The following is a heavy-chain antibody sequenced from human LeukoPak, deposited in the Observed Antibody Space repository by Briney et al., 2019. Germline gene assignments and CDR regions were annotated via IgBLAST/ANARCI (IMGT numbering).Heavy chain of an antibody. J-gene: IGHJ5*02. CDR2: IYYSGST. D-gene: IGHD1-26*01. CDR3: ARSRAFNSGAFDP. V-gene: IGHV4-59*01. CDR1: GGSISSYY. Sequence: SETLSLTCTVSGGSISSYYWSWIRQPPGKGLEWIGYIYYSGSTNYNPSLKSRVTISVDTSKNQFSLKLNSVTAADTAVYYCARSRAFNSGAFDPWGQGSLVTVSS.